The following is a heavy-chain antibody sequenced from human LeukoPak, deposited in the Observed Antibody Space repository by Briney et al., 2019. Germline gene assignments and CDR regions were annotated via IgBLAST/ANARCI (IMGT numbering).Heavy chain of an antibody. V-gene: IGHV4-34*01. D-gene: IGHD6-19*01. CDR3: ARTVQGAGTKMYYFDY. CDR2: INHSGST. Sequence: SETLSLTCAVYGGSFSGYYWSWIRQPPGKGLEWIGEINHSGSTNYNPSLKSRVTISVDTSKNQFSLKLSSVTAADTAVDYCARTVQGAGTKMYYFDYWGQGTLVTVSS. J-gene: IGHJ4*02. CDR1: GGSFSGYY.